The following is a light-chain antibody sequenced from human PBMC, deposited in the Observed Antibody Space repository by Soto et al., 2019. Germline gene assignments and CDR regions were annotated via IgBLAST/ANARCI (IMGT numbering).Light chain of an antibody. CDR1: QSMNSL. J-gene: IGKJ1*01. CDR2: DAS. V-gene: IGKV1-5*01. CDR3: QQYNSYSWT. Sequence: DTQMTQSPSTLSASVGDRVTITCRASQSMNSLLAWYQQKPGKAPKLLIYDASSLETGVPSRFSGSGSGTEFTLTITSLQPDDFATYYCQQYNSYSWTFGQGTKVDI.